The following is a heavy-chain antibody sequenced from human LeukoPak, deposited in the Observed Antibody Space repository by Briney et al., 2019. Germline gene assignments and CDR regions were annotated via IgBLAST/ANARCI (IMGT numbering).Heavy chain of an antibody. CDR1: GASISRSIW. CDR2: MYYSGST. CDR3: ARRSISGNSWDYFDY. D-gene: IGHD4-23*01. Sequence: SGTLSLTCAVSGASISRSIWWSWVRQPPGKGLEWIAFMYYSGSTNYNPSLKSRVTISVDTSKNQFSLKLSSVTAADTAVYYCARRSISGNSWDYFDYWGQGTLVTVSS. J-gene: IGHJ4*02. V-gene: IGHV4-4*02.